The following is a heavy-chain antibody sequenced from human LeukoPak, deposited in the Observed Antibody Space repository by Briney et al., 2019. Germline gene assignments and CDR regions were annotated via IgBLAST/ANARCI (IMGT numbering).Heavy chain of an antibody. CDR1: GGSISSYY. J-gene: IGHJ6*02. CDR3: ATAASGRNYYYGMDV. D-gene: IGHD2-15*01. Sequence: SETLSLTCTVSGGSISSYYWSWIRQPPGKGLVWIGYIYYSGSTNYNPSLKSRVTISVDTSKNQFSLKLSSVTAADTAVYYCATAASGRNYYYGMDVWGQGTTVTVSS. V-gene: IGHV4-59*01. CDR2: IYYSGST.